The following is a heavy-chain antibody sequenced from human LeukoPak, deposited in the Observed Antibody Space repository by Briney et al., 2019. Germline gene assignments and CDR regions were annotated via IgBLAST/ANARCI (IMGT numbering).Heavy chain of an antibody. Sequence: GGSLRLSCAASGFTFSSYAMSWVRLAPGKGLEWVSAISGSGGSTYYADSVKGRFTISRDNSKNTLYLQMNSLRAEDTAVYYCAKLRKGSGSYYWFDPWGQGTLVTVSS. J-gene: IGHJ5*02. CDR2: ISGSGGST. CDR1: GFTFSSYA. CDR3: AKLRKGSGSYYWFDP. D-gene: IGHD1-26*01. V-gene: IGHV3-23*01.